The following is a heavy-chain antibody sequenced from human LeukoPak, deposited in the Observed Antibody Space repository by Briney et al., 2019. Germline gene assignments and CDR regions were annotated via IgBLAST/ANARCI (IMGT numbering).Heavy chain of an antibody. J-gene: IGHJ3*02. CDR2: IYYSGST. CDR3: ARDNPLTSDAFDI. Sequence: SETLSLTCTVSGGSVSSGSYYWSWIRQPPGKGLEWIGYIYYSGSTNYNPSLKSRVTISVDTSKNQFSLKLSSVTAADTAVYYCARDNPLTSDAFDIWGQGTMVTVSS. V-gene: IGHV4-61*01. D-gene: IGHD1-14*01. CDR1: GGSVSSGSYY.